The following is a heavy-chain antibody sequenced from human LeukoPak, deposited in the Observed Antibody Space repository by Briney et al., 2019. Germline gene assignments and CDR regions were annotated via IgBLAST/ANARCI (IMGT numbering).Heavy chain of an antibody. D-gene: IGHD6-13*01. J-gene: IGHJ4*02. CDR3: ARDGAAPGKRFDY. V-gene: IGHV1-2*02. Sequence: GASVKVSCTTSGYTFSGYYMHWVRQAPGLGLEWVGLLNPNSGATNYAQKFQGRVTMTRDTSISTAYMELSSLTSDDTAVYFCARDGAAPGKRFDYWGQGALVTVSS. CDR1: GYTFSGYY. CDR2: LNPNSGAT.